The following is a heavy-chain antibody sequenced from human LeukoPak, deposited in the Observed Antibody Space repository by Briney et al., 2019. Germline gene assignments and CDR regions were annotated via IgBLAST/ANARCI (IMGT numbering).Heavy chain of an antibody. CDR1: GGSISSGSYY. D-gene: IGHD2-2*01. J-gene: IGHJ4*02. CDR2: IYTSGST. V-gene: IGHV4-61*02. Sequence: SETLSLTCTVSGGSISSGSYYWSWIRQPAGKGLEWIGRIYTSGSTNYNPSLKSRVTISVDTSKNQFSLKLSSVTAADTAVYYCARATVVPAAPSDYWGQGTLVTVSS. CDR3: ARATVVPAAPSDY.